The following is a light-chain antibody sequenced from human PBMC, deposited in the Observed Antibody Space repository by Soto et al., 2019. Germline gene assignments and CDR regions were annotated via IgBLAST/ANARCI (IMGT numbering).Light chain of an antibody. CDR1: KLGDKY. Sequence: SSELTQPPSVSVSPGQTASITCSGDKLGDKYACWYQQKPGQSPVLVIYQDSKRPSGIPERFSGSNSGNTATLTISGTQAMDEADYYCQAWDSSTAGVFGTGTKVTV. CDR3: QAWDSSTAGV. V-gene: IGLV3-1*01. CDR2: QDS. J-gene: IGLJ1*01.